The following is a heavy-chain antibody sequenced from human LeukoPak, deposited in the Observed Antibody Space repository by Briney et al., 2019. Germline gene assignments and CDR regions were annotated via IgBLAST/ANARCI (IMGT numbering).Heavy chain of an antibody. CDR3: ARDKAVTTELTQYFQH. V-gene: IGHV1-18*01. D-gene: IGHD4-11*01. J-gene: IGHJ1*01. Sequence: ASVKVSCKASGFTFTNYGVSWVRQAPGQGLEWMGWISAYNGYTNYAQKFQFRVTMTTDTSTSTAYMELRSLTSDDTAVYYCARDKAVTTELTQYFQHWGQGTLVTVSS. CDR2: ISAYNGYT. CDR1: GFTFTNYG.